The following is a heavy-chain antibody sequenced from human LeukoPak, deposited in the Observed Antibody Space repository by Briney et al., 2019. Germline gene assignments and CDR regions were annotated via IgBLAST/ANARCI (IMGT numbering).Heavy chain of an antibody. CDR2: IVVGSGNT. V-gene: IGHV1-58*01. J-gene: IGHJ4*02. CDR1: GFTFTSSA. D-gene: IGHD3-10*01. CDR3: AAVWFGTHTGDYFDY. Sequence: SVKVSCKASGFTFTSSAVQWVRQARGQRLEWIGWIVVGSGNTNYAQKFQERVTITRDMSTSTVYMELSSLRSEDTAVYYCAAVWFGTHTGDYFDYWGQGTLVTVSS.